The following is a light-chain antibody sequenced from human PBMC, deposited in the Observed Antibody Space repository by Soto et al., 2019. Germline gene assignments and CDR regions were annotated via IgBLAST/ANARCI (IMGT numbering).Light chain of an antibody. V-gene: IGLV1-44*01. CDR3: AGWDDSLIGVV. Sequence: QSVLTQPPSASGTLGQRVAISCSGSSSNIGSNTVNWYQQLPGTAPKLLIYGDNQRPSGVPDRFSGSKSGTSASLAISGLQSEDEADYYCAGWDDSLIGVVFGGGTQLTVL. J-gene: IGLJ7*01. CDR1: SSNIGSNT. CDR2: GDN.